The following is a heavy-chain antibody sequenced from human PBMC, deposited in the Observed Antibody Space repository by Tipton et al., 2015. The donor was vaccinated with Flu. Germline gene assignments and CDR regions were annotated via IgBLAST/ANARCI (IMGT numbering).Heavy chain of an antibody. CDR2: IGYDGSRK. CDR3: ARDREKFDRNGYLFFGMDV. Sequence: SLRLSCTASGFTFSHYGLHWVRQVPGKGLEWVAVIGYDGSRKYYADSLQGRFIVSRDNSKDTLYLQMNSLRVDDTATYYCARDREKFDRNGYLFFGMDVWGQGATVTVS. CDR1: GFTFSHYG. J-gene: IGHJ6*02. V-gene: IGHV3-33*01. D-gene: IGHD5-24*01.